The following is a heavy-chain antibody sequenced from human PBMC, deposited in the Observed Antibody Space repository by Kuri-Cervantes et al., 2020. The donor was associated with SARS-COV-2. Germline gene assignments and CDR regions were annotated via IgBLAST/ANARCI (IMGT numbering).Heavy chain of an antibody. CDR3: AREEDFSVDC. V-gene: IGHV4-30-4*08. Sequence: SETLSLTCNVSGDSIRRGDYYWSWIRQPPGKGLEWIGYIPYSGNTYYTASLKSRVIMSLDTSKNQFSLKMSSVTAADTAVYYCAREEDFSVDCWGQGTLVTDSS. CDR2: IPYSGNT. D-gene: IGHD3-3*01. J-gene: IGHJ4*02. CDR1: GDSIRRGDYY.